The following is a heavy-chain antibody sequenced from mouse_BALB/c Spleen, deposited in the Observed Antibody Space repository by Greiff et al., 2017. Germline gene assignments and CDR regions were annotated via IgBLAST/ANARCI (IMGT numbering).Heavy chain of an antibody. CDR1: GFTFSSYA. CDR2: ISSGGST. Sequence: EVKVEESGGGLVKPGGSLKLSCAASGFTFSSYAMSWVRQTPEKRLEWVASISSGGSTYYPDSVKGRFTISRDNARNILYLQMSSLRSEDTAMYYCAREYGYAMDYWGQGTSVTVSS. V-gene: IGHV5-6-5*01. J-gene: IGHJ4*01. CDR3: AREYGYAMDY. D-gene: IGHD5-1*01.